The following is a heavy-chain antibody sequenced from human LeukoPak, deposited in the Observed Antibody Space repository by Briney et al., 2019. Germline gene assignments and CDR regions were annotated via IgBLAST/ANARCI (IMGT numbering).Heavy chain of an antibody. CDR3: VRDTGGPSWFDP. V-gene: IGHV3-21*01. CDR2: ISSGSSYI. CDR1: GFTFSSYS. J-gene: IGHJ5*02. D-gene: IGHD2-8*02. Sequence: GGSLRLSCAASGFTFSSYSMNWVRQAPGKGLEWVSSISSGSSYIYYADSVKGRFTISRDNAKNSLYLQMNSLRAEDTAVYYCVRDTGGPSWFDPWGQGTLVTVSS.